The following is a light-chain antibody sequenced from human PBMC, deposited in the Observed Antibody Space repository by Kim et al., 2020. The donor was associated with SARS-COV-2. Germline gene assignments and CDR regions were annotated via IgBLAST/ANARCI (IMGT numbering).Light chain of an antibody. Sequence: GKTVTISCTRSSGSIAINYVQWYQQRPGSAPTTVIYKDNQRPSGVPDRFSGSIDSSSNSASRTISGLKTEDEADYYCQSYDATNRVFGGGTKLTVL. CDR1: SGSIAINY. CDR2: KDN. CDR3: QSYDATNRV. V-gene: IGLV6-57*03. J-gene: IGLJ3*02.